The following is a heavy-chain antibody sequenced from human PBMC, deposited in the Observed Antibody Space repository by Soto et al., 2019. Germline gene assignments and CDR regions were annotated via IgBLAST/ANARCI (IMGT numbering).Heavy chain of an antibody. CDR1: GYTLTELS. V-gene: IGHV1-24*01. D-gene: IGHD3-22*01. CDR3: ATSQTYYYDSSGYLTKGHNWFDP. J-gene: IGHJ5*02. Sequence: ASVKVSCKVSGYTLTELSMHWVRQAPGKGLEWMGGFDPEDGETIYAQKFQGRVTMTEDTSTDTAYMELSSLRSEDTAVYYCATSQTYYYDSSGYLTKGHNWFDPWGQGTLVTVS. CDR2: FDPEDGET.